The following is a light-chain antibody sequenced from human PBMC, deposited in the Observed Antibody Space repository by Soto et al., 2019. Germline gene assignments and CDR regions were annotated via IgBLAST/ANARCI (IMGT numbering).Light chain of an antibody. V-gene: IGLV2-14*01. Sequence: QSVLTQPASVSGSPGQSITISCTGTSSDVGGYNYVSWYQQHPGRAPKLMIYDVSNRPSGVSYRFSGSKSGNTASLTISGLQAEDEANYHCSSYTSSSTVVFGGGTKLTVL. CDR1: SSDVGGYNY. CDR2: DVS. CDR3: SSYTSSSTVV. J-gene: IGLJ2*01.